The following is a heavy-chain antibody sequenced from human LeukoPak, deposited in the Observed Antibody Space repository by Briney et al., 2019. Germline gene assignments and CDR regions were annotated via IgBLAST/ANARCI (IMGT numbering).Heavy chain of an antibody. J-gene: IGHJ4*02. CDR3: ARDVVAFGYGSFDY. CDR2: IIPIFGTA. Sequence: GASVKVSCKASGGTFSSYAISWVRQAPGQGLEWMGGIIPIFGTANYAQKFQGRVTITTDESTSTAYMELSSLRSEDTAVYYCARDVVAFGYGSFDYWGQGTLVTVSS. V-gene: IGHV1-69*05. D-gene: IGHD3-10*01. CDR1: GGTFSSYA.